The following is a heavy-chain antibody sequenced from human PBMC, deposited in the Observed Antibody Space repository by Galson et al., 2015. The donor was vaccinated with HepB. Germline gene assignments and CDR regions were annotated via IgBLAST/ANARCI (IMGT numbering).Heavy chain of an antibody. CDR1: GFTFSSYG. CDR3: ARDSSVEYSQPPPPDY. Sequence: SLRLSCAASGFTFSSYGMHWDRQAPGKGLEWVAVIWYDGSNKYYADSMKGRFTISRDNSKNTLYLQMNSLRAEDTAVYYCARDSSVEYSQPPPPDYWGQGTLVTVSS. D-gene: IGHD6-6*01. J-gene: IGHJ4*02. V-gene: IGHV3-33*01. CDR2: IWYDGSNK.